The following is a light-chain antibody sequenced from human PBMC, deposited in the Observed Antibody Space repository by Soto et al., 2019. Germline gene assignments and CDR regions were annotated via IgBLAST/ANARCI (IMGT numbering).Light chain of an antibody. V-gene: IGLV2-11*01. J-gene: IGLJ1*01. CDR2: AVT. CDR1: SSDVGGYNY. Sequence: QSALTQPRSVSGSPGQSVTISCTGTSSDVGGYNYVSWYQQYPGKAPKVMIYAVTKRPSGVPDRISGSKSGNTASLTISGLQAEDEADYYCCSYAVSYTHYVFGPGTKLTVL. CDR3: CSYAVSYTHYV.